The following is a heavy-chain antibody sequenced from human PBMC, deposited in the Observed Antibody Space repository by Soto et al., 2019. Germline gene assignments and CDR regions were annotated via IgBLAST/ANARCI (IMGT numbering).Heavy chain of an antibody. D-gene: IGHD2-15*01. V-gene: IGHV4-34*01. J-gene: IGHJ4*02. CDR3: ARGRNCSGCSCSGYYFDD. Sequence: AETLSLTCAVSGGSFSGYYWSWILQPPGQGVEWIGEINDSGSTNCNPYLKSRVTISVDTSKNQFSMKLSSVTAAETAVYYCARGRNCSGCSCSGYYFDDWGQGTLVTVSS. CDR1: GGSFSGYY. CDR2: INDSGST.